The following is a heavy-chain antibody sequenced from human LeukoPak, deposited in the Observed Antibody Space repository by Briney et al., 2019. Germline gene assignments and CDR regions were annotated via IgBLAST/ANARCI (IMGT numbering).Heavy chain of an antibody. CDR3: ARLLPGGGKAFDI. CDR1: GCTFSSYA. D-gene: IGHD4-23*01. Sequence: ASVKVSCKSSGCTFSSYAISWVRQAPGQELEWMGGIHPIFGTANYAQKCQGRVTITADEYTRTAYMELSSLRSEDTAVYYCARLLPGGGKAFDIWGQGTMVTVSS. J-gene: IGHJ3*02. V-gene: IGHV1-69*13. CDR2: IHPIFGTA.